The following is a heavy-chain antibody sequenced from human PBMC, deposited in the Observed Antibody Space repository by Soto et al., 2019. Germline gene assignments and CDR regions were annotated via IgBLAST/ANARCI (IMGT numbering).Heavy chain of an antibody. V-gene: IGHV4-31*03. D-gene: IGHD1-26*01. J-gene: IGHJ4*02. CDR2: IYYSGST. Sequence: QVQLQESGPGLVKPSQTLSLTCTVSGGSISSGGYYWSWIRQHPGKGLEWIGYIYYSGSTYYNPSLKSRVTISVDTSKSQFSLKLSSVTAADTAVYYCAGGYIVGGTPFDYWGQGTLVTVSS. CDR3: AGGYIVGGTPFDY. CDR1: GGSISSGGYY.